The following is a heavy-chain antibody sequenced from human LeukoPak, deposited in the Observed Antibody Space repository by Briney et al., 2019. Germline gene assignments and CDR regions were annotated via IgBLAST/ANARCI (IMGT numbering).Heavy chain of an antibody. CDR3: ARAGQIIAAAGMGVELYYYYMDV. CDR1: GFTFDDYA. V-gene: IGHV3-9*01. J-gene: IGHJ6*03. Sequence: GGSLRLSCAASGFTFDDYAMHWVRQAGKGLEWVSGISWNSGSIGYADSVKGRFTISRDNAKNSLYLQMNSLRAEDTAVYYCARAGQIIAAAGMGVELYYYYMDVWGKGTTVTVSS. CDR2: ISWNSGSI. D-gene: IGHD6-13*01.